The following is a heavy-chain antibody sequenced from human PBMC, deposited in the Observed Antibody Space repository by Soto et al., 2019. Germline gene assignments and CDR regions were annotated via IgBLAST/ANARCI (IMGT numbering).Heavy chain of an antibody. V-gene: IGHV3-48*03. J-gene: IGHJ4*02. CDR1: GLTFSSEE. D-gene: IGHD6-19*01. CDR2: IQNSGSPI. CDR3: ARGYHSGWHFGH. Sequence: GGSLRLSCEVSGLTFSSEEMNWVRQAPGKGLEWVAYIQNSGSPIYYADSLKGRFTISRDNAKNSLYLQISSLTAEDTAVYYCARGYHSGWHFGHWGQGALVTVSS.